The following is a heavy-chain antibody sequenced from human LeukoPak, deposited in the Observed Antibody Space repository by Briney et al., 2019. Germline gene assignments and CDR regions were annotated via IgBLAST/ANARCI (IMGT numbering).Heavy chain of an antibody. D-gene: IGHD2-15*01. V-gene: IGHV3-7*01. J-gene: IGHJ4*02. Sequence: GGSLRLSCAASGFMFSTYWMTWVRQAPGKGLEFVANIKPDGSETYHVDSVKGRFTISRDNTKNLVLLQMKSLRGEDAAVYHCGGFGYEAAIDLWGQGTLVTVSS. CDR2: IKPDGSET. CDR3: GGFGYEAAIDL. CDR1: GFMFSTYW.